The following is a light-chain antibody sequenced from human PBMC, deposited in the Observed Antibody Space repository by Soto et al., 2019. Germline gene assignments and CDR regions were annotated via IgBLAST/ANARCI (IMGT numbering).Light chain of an antibody. Sequence: QSALAQHASMSGSPGQSITISCTGSGSDIATFNYVSWYQQYPGKARKLLIYQVTSRASGVSHRFSGSKSGNTAALTISGLQPEDEAEYYCNSYSSTSFYVFGTGTKVTVL. CDR2: QVT. J-gene: IGLJ1*01. CDR3: NSYSSTSFYV. CDR1: GSDIATFNY. V-gene: IGLV2-14*01.